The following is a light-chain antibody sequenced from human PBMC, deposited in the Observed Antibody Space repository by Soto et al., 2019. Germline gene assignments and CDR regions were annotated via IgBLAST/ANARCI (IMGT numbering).Light chain of an antibody. V-gene: IGKV3-20*01. CDR2: GAS. J-gene: IGKJ2*01. CDR3: QQYGSSPYT. Sequence: EIVLTQSPGTLSLSPGERATLSCSASQSVSSSYLAWYQQKPCQAPRLLIYGASSSATGIPDRFSSSGSGTDFTRTISSLEPDDFAVYYCQQYGSSPYTFGQGTKLESK. CDR1: QSVSSSY.